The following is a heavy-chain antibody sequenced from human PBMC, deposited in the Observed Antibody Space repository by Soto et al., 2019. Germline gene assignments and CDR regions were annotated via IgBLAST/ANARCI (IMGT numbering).Heavy chain of an antibody. CDR1: GGPFSSYA. V-gene: IGHV1-69*06. CDR3: ARGRYSSSWYTAEYCQH. J-gene: IGHJ1*01. D-gene: IGHD6-13*01. CDR2: IIPIFGTA. Sequence: QVQLVQSGAEVKKPGSSVKVSCKASGGPFSSYAISWVRQAPGQGLEWMGGIIPIFGTANYAQKFQGRVTITADKSTSTSYMELSSLRSEDTAVYYCARGRYSSSWYTAEYCQHWGQGTLVTVSS.